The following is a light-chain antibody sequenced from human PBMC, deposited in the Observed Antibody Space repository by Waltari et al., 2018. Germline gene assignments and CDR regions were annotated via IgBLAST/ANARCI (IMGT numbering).Light chain of an antibody. CDR3: QKYYSIPYT. CDR2: WAS. Sequence: DIVMTQSPDFLPLSLGERATITCRSSHCGLASSTYGTALAWCQQRPGQPPKLRISWASPRDSGVPDRFSGRGSGTDFTLTISSLQAEDVAVYYCQKYYSIPYTFGPGTKLEIK. J-gene: IGKJ2*01. V-gene: IGKV4-1*01. CDR1: HCGLASSTYGTA.